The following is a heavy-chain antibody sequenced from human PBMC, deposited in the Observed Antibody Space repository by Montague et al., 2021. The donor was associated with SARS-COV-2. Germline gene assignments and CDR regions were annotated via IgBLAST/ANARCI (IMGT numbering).Heavy chain of an antibody. CDR2: MNHSGST. J-gene: IGHJ6*02. Sequence: SETLSLTCAVYGGSFSGFYWSWIRQPPGKGLEWIGEMNHSGSTNYNPSLKSRVTISVDTSTNQFSLKLSSVTAADTAVYYCARGVTYYDILTGYYKGNYYYGMDVWGQGTTVTVSS. CDR1: GGSFSGFY. V-gene: IGHV4-34*01. D-gene: IGHD3-9*01. CDR3: ARGVTYYDILTGYYKGNYYYGMDV.